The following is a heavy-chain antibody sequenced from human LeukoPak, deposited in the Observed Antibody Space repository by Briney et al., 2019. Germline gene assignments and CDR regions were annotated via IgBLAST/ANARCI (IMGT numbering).Heavy chain of an antibody. V-gene: IGHV3-23*01. D-gene: IGHD1-1*01. CDR3: AKSAVPSFFDY. J-gene: IGHJ4*02. CDR1: GGTFSSYA. CDR2: ISAGGDAT. Sequence: ASVKVSCKASGGTFSSYAISWVRQAPGKGLEWVSAISAGGDATYYADSVKGRFTISRDNSKNTLYLQMNSLRADDTAVYYCAKSAVPSFFDYWGQGTLVTVSS.